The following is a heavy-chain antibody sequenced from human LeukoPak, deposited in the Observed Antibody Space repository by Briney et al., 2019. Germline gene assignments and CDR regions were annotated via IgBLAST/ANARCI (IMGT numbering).Heavy chain of an antibody. D-gene: IGHD3-22*01. CDR1: GFTVSSNY. J-gene: IGHJ4*02. V-gene: IGHV3-23*01. CDR2: ISGSGSST. Sequence: GGSLRLSCAASGFTVSSNYMSWVRQAPGKGLEWVSAISGSGSSTYYADSVKGRFTISRDNSKNTLYLQMNSLRAEDTAVYYCAKSRYYDSSGYYYIDYWGQGTLVTVSS. CDR3: AKSRYYDSSGYYYIDY.